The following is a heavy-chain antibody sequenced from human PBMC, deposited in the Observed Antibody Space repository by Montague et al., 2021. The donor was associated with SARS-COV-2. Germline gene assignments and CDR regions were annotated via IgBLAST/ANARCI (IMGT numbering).Heavy chain of an antibody. J-gene: IGHJ5*02. CDR2: IYTSGST. Sequence: TLSLTCTVSGGSISSGSYYWSWIRQPAGRGLEWIGRIYTSGSTNYNPSLKSRVTIPVDTSKNQFSLKLSSVTAADTAVYYCARDSVAGPWGQGTLVTVSS. CDR1: GGSISSGSYY. CDR3: ARDSVAGP. D-gene: IGHD3-10*01. V-gene: IGHV4-61*02.